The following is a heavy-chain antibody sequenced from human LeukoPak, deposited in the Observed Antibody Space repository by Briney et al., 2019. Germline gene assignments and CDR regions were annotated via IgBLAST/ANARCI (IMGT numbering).Heavy chain of an antibody. D-gene: IGHD3-10*01. CDR1: GFTFSNYA. CDR3: ARAIRGSAVDTGDR. J-gene: IGHJ4*02. CDR2: IKNDGSEE. Sequence: GGSLRLACAASGFTFSNYAMRWVRQAPGKGLEGVANIKNDGSEEYYVDSVKGRFTISRDNAKNSLFLQMNSLTVEDTAVYYCARAIRGSAVDTGDRWGQGTLVTVSS. V-gene: IGHV3-7*01.